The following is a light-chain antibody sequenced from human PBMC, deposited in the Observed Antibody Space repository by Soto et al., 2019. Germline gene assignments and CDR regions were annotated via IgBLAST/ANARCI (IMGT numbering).Light chain of an antibody. CDR3: SSYVGSNNLV. CDR1: SSDVGGYNY. CDR2: EVS. J-gene: IGLJ2*01. V-gene: IGLV2-8*01. Sequence: QSALTQPPSASGSPGQSVTISCTGTSSDVGGYNYVSWYQQHPGKAPKFMIYEVSKRPSGVPARFSGSKSGNTASLTVSGLQAEDEADYYCSSYVGSNNLVFGGGTKLTVL.